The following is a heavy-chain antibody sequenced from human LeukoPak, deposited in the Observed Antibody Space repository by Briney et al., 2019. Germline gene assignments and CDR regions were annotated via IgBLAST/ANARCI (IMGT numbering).Heavy chain of an antibody. D-gene: IGHD5-18*01. CDR2: FSHSGST. CDR3: ARARGYSYGYGVPFDP. Sequence: SETLSLTCTVSGYSISSGYCWGWIRQPPGKGLEWIGTFSHSGSTYYNPSLKSRVTISIDTSKNHFSLNLSSVTAADTAMYYCARARGYSYGYGVPFDPWGQGTLVTVSS. V-gene: IGHV4-38-2*02. CDR1: GYSISSGYC. J-gene: IGHJ5*02.